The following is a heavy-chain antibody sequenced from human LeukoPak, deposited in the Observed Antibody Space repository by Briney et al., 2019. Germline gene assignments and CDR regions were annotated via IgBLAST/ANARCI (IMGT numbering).Heavy chain of an antibody. D-gene: IGHD4-17*01. J-gene: IGHJ5*02. CDR2: IDAGNGDT. Sequence: ASVKVSCKASGYTFSDYAVHWVRQAPGQRFEWMGWIDAGNGDTRYSQKFQGRVTITRDTSASTAYIELRSLRSEDTAMYYCARGDDYVDWFDPWGQGTLVTVSS. CDR3: ARGDDYVDWFDP. V-gene: IGHV1-3*01. CDR1: GYTFSDYA.